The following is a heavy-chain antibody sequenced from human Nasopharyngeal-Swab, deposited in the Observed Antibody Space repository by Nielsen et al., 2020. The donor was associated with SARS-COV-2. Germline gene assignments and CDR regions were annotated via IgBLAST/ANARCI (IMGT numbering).Heavy chain of an antibody. D-gene: IGHD1-26*01. V-gene: IGHV4-34*01. CDR1: GGSFSGYY. CDR2: INHSGST. J-gene: IGHJ6*02. Sequence: SQTLSLTCAVYGGSFSGYYWSWIRQPPGKGLEWIGEINHSGSTNYNPSLKSRVTISVDTSKNQFSLKLSSVTAADTAVYYCARDAEVVVGATMGSYGMDVWGQGTTVTVSS. CDR3: ARDAEVVVGATMGSYGMDV.